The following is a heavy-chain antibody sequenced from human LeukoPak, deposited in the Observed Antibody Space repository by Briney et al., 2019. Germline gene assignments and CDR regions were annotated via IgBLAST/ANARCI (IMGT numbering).Heavy chain of an antibody. CDR1: GFTFDDYG. CDR3: TRDPYGVIDY. D-gene: IGHD4-17*01. CDR2: ISRDGSGT. V-gene: IGHV3-74*01. J-gene: IGHJ4*02. Sequence: GGSLRLSCAASGFTFDDYGMSWVRQAPGKGLEWVSRISRDGSGTGYADSVKDRFAISRDNAKNTLYMQMNSLRVEDTAVYYCTRDPYGVIDYWGQGTLVTVSS.